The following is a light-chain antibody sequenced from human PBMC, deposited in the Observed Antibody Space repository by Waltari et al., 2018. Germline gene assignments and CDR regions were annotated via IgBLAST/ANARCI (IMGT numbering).Light chain of an antibody. V-gene: IGKV4-1*01. Sequence: DIVMTQSPDSLAVSLGERATINCKSSQSVLYSSNNKNYLAWYQQKPGQPPKLPIYWESTRESGVPDRFSGSGSGTDFTLTISSLQAEDVAVYYCQQYYSTPLTFGPGTKVDIK. J-gene: IGKJ3*01. CDR2: WES. CDR1: QSVLYSSNNKNY. CDR3: QQYYSTPLT.